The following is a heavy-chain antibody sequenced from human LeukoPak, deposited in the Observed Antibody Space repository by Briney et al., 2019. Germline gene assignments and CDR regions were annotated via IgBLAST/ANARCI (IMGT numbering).Heavy chain of an antibody. J-gene: IGHJ5*02. Sequence: ASVKVSCKAFGYTFTRYYMHWVRQAPGQGPEWMGVISPSGGSTTYAQKFQGRVTITADESTSTAYMEMSSLRSEDTAVYYCARDIYGVSGNLHWFDPWGQGTLVTVSS. V-gene: IGHV1-46*01. CDR3: ARDIYGVSGNLHWFDP. CDR2: ISPSGGST. CDR1: GYTFTRYY. D-gene: IGHD3-16*01.